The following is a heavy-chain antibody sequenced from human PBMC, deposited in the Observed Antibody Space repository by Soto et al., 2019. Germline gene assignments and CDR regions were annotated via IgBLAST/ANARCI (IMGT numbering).Heavy chain of an antibody. CDR3: ARNGTIFGVDYYYYYGMDV. CDR1: GGSISSSSYY. V-gene: IGHV4-39*01. J-gene: IGHJ6*02. Sequence: KTSETLSLTCTVSGGSISSSSYYWGWIRQPPGKGLEWIGSIYYSGSTYYNPSLKSRVTISVDTSKNQFSLKLSSVTAADTAVYYCARNGTIFGVDYYYYYGMDVWGQGTTVTVSS. D-gene: IGHD3-3*01. CDR2: IYYSGST.